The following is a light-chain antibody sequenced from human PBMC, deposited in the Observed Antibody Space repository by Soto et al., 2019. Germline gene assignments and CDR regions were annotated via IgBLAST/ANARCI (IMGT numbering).Light chain of an antibody. Sequence: EIVMTQSPATRSVSPGERATLSGRDSQSVSSKLAWYQQKPGQAPRLLIYGASTRATGIPARFSGSGSGTEFTLTISSLQSEDFAVYYCQQYNNWPLTFGGGTKVEIK. CDR2: GAS. J-gene: IGKJ4*01. CDR1: QSVSSK. V-gene: IGKV3-15*01. CDR3: QQYNNWPLT.